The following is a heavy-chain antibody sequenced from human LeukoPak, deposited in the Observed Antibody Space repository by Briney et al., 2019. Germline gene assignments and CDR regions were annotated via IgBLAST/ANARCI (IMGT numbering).Heavy chain of an antibody. CDR2: IYPGDSDT. CDR3: ARGASPNIYCSGGSCYGYFQH. J-gene: IGHJ1*01. Sequence: GESLKISCKGSGYSFTSYWIGWVRQMPGKGLEWMGIIYPGDSDTRYSPSFQGQVTISADKSISTAYLQWSSLKASDTAMYYCARGASPNIYCSGGSCYGYFQHWGQGTLVTVSS. D-gene: IGHD2-15*01. CDR1: GYSFTSYW. V-gene: IGHV5-51*01.